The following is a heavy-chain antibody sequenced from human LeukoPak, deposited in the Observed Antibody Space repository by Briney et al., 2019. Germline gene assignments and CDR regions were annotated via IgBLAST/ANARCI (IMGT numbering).Heavy chain of an antibody. V-gene: IGHV3-7*01. Sequence: PGGSLRLSCAASGFSFSTYWMTWVRQAPGKGLEWVANIKQDGSEKHYVDSVKGRFTISRDNAKYSLYLQMNSLRAEDTAVYYCARDRDGYYMDVWGKGTTVTISS. J-gene: IGHJ6*03. CDR1: GFSFSTYW. D-gene: IGHD2-21*01. CDR2: IKQDGSEK. CDR3: ARDRDGYYMDV.